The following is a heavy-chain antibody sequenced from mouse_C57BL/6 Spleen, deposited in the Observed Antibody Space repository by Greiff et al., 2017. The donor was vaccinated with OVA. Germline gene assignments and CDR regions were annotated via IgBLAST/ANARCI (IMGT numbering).Heavy chain of an antibody. CDR1: GFSLTSYG. D-gene: IGHD1-1*01. J-gene: IGHJ4*01. Sequence: QVQLKQSGPGLVQPSQSLSITCTVSGFSLTSYGVHWVRQSPGKGLEWLGVIWSGGSTDYNAAFISRLSISKDNSKSQVFFKMNSLQADDTAIYYCARKGTTVVATSWSGNAMDYWGQGTSVTVSS. CDR3: ARKGTTVVATSWSGNAMDY. V-gene: IGHV2-2*01. CDR2: IWSGGST.